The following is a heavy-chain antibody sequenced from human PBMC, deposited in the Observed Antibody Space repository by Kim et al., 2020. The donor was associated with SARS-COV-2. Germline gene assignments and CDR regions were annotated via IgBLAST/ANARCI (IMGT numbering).Heavy chain of an antibody. CDR2: IYYSGST. CDR1: GGSISSSSYY. J-gene: IGHJ6*02. CDR3: ARLNLIAARCIDV. Sequence: SETLSLTCTVSGGSISSSSYYWGWIRQPPGKGLEWIGSIYYSGSTYYNPSLKSRVTISVDTSKNQFSLKLSSVTAADTAVYYCARLNLIAARCIDVWGQGTTVTVSS. V-gene: IGHV4-39*01. D-gene: IGHD6-6*01.